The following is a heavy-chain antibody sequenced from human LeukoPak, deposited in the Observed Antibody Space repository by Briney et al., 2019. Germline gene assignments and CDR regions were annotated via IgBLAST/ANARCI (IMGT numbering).Heavy chain of an antibody. CDR2: INHSGST. D-gene: IGHD3-16*01. CDR1: GGSFSGYY. Sequence: SETLSLTCAVYGGSFSGYYWSWIRQPPGKGLEWIGEINHSGSTNYNPSLKSRVTISVDTSKNQFSLKLSSATAADTAVYYCARGVRWGTNWFDPWGQGTLVTVSS. CDR3: ARGVRWGTNWFDP. V-gene: IGHV4-34*01. J-gene: IGHJ5*02.